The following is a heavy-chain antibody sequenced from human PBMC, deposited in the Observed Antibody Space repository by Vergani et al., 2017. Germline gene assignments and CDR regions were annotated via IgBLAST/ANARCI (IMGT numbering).Heavy chain of an antibody. J-gene: IGHJ6*02. Sequence: EVQLVESGGGLVQPGGSLRLSCAASGFTFSTYAMSWVRQAPGKGLEWVSGIIVSGGSTYFADSVKGRFTISGDNSQTTLYLQMNSLRAEDTAVYYCAKERSRFGKLSDGNYKFYHGMDVWGQGTTVTVSS. CDR3: AKERSRFGKLSDGNYKFYHGMDV. CDR2: IIVSGGST. V-gene: IGHV3-23*04. D-gene: IGHD3-10*01. CDR1: GFTFSTYA.